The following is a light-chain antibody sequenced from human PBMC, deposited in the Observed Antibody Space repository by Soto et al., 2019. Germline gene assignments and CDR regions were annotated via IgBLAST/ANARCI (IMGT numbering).Light chain of an antibody. CDR2: AVS. J-gene: IGKJ2*01. Sequence: EIVMTQSPATLSVSQGERATLSCRASQSVSSNLAWFQQKPGQAPRLLLYAVSTRASGVPGTFSGSGSGTEFNLTISSLQSEVSAVYYCQQHNHWPSFGQGTKLEIK. CDR3: QQHNHWPS. CDR1: QSVSSN. V-gene: IGKV3-15*01.